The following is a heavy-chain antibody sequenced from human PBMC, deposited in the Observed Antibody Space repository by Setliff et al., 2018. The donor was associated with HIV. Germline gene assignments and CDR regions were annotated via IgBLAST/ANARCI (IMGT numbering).Heavy chain of an antibody. CDR1: NDSISSGTHY. CDR3: AGGRGSSSSWPIDY. CDR2: IYYSGST. V-gene: IGHV4-31*01. Sequence: LSLTCTVSNDSISSGTHYWSWLRQHPGKGLEWIGYIYYSGSTSYNPSLKSQVAISVDTSKNQFSLRLLSVTAADTAVYFCAGGRGSSSSWPIDYWGQGTLVTVSS. D-gene: IGHD6-13*01. J-gene: IGHJ4*02.